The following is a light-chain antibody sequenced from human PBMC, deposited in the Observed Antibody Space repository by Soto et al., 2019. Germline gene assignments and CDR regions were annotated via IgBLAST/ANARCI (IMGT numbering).Light chain of an antibody. J-gene: IGKJ2*01. CDR1: DDINNC. CDR2: DAS. Sequence: DIQMTQSPSSLCASVGDRVTIACQASDDINNCLSWFQQKPGKAPKLLIYDASKLEAGVPSRFSGSGSGADLTFTITSLQAEDTATYFCQQYDDLPYTFGQGTKLEIK. V-gene: IGKV1-33*01. CDR3: QQYDDLPYT.